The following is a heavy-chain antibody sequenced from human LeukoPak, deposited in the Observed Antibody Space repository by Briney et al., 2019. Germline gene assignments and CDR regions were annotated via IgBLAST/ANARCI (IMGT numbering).Heavy chain of an antibody. D-gene: IGHD4-23*01. CDR2: IIPILGIA. J-gene: IGHJ4*02. V-gene: IGHV1-69*04. CDR1: GGTFSSYA. Sequence: SVKVSCTASGGTFSSYAISWVRQAPGQGLEWMGRIIPILGIANYAQKFQGRVTITADKSTSTAYMELSSLRSEDTAVYYCARDWDYGGNGYFDYWGQGTLVTVSS. CDR3: ARDWDYGGNGYFDY.